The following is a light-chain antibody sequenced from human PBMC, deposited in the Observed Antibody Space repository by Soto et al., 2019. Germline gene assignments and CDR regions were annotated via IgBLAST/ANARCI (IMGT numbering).Light chain of an antibody. CDR3: QQLHGYPIT. Sequence: ILLTQSPSSLSASVGDRVTITCRASQGIDTSLAWYQQKPGKAPKLLIYAASNFQSGVPSRFSGSGSGTHFTLTISSLQPEDVATYYCQQLHGYPITFGQGTRLEI. CDR2: AAS. J-gene: IGKJ5*01. CDR1: QGIDTS. V-gene: IGKV1-9*01.